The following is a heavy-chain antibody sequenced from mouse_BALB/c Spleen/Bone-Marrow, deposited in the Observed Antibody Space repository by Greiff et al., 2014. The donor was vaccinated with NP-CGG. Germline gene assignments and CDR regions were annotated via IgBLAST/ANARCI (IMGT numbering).Heavy chain of an antibody. V-gene: IGHV1-5*01. D-gene: IGHD1-1*01. CDR2: IYPGNSDT. J-gene: IGHJ3*01. CDR3: TRVYYYGSAWFAY. Sequence: EVKLVESGTVLARPGASVKMSRKASGYTFTSYWMHWVKQRPGQGLEWIGAIYPGNSDTSYNQKFKGKAKLTAVTSTSTAYMELSSLTNEDSAVYYCTRVYYYGSAWFAYWGQGTLVTVSA. CDR1: GYTFTSYW.